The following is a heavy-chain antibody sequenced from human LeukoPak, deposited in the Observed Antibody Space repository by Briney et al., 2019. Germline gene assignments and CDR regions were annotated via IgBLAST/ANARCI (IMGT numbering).Heavy chain of an antibody. CDR2: INPSGGST. J-gene: IGHJ4*02. V-gene: IGHV1-46*01. D-gene: IGHD3-22*01. CDR3: AREMHPAHYYDSSGYFHY. Sequence: ASVKVSCKASGYTFTSYYMHWVRQAPGQGLEWMGIINPSGGSTSYAQKFQGRVTMTRDMSTSRVYMELSSLRSEDTAVYYCAREMHPAHYYDSSGYFHYWGQGTLVTVSS. CDR1: GYTFTSYY.